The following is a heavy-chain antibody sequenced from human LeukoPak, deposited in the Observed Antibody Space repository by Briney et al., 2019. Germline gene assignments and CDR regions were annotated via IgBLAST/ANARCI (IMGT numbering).Heavy chain of an antibody. J-gene: IGHJ3*02. CDR3: AKDLRGYGSWYDDAFDI. CDR1: GFTFSSYA. V-gene: IGHV3-23*01. D-gene: IGHD6-13*01. Sequence: PGGSLRLSCAASGFTFSSYAMSWVRQAPGKGLEWVSAISGSGGSTYYADSVKGRFTISRDNSKNTLYLQMNSLRAEDTAVYYCAKDLRGYGSWYDDAFDIWGQGTMVTVSS. CDR2: ISGSGGST.